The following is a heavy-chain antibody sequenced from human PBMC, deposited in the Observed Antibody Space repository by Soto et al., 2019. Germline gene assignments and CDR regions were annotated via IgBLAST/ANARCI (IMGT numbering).Heavy chain of an antibody. Sequence: QVQLVQSGAEVKKPGSSVKVSCKASGGTFSSYAISWVRQAPGQGLEWMGGSIPISGTANYAQKIQGRFTITADESTSTAYMELSSLRSEDTAVYYCARGDGVCAVTPQSGMDVWGQGTTVTVSS. CDR3: ARGDGVCAVTPQSGMDV. J-gene: IGHJ6*02. CDR2: SIPISGTA. V-gene: IGHV1-69*01. CDR1: GGTFSSYA. D-gene: IGHD4-17*01.